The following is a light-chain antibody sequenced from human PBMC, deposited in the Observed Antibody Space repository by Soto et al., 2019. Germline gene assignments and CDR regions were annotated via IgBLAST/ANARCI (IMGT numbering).Light chain of an antibody. CDR1: QDINNY. CDR2: DAS. V-gene: IGKV3-11*01. CDR3: QHRYNWPLT. J-gene: IGKJ4*01. Sequence: EVVLTQSPATLSLSPGEKATLSCRASQDINNYLGWYQQKPGQPPRLLMYDASNRASGIPARFSGSGSGTEFTLTIDTLEPEDFAIYYCQHRYNWPLTFGAGTRVEIK.